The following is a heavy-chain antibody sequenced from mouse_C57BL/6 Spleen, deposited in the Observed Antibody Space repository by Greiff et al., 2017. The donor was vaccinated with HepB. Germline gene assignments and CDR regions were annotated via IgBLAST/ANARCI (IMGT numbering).Heavy chain of an antibody. CDR1: GYAFSSYW. Sequence: VKLVESGAELVKPGASVKISCKASGYAFSSYWMNWVKQRPGKGLEWIGQIYPGDGDTNYNGKFNGKATLTADKSSSTAYMQLSSLTSEDSAVYFCARWDDVGYWYFDVWGTGTTVTVSS. CDR2: IYPGDGDT. V-gene: IGHV1-80*01. D-gene: IGHD4-1*01. J-gene: IGHJ1*03. CDR3: ARWDDVGYWYFDV.